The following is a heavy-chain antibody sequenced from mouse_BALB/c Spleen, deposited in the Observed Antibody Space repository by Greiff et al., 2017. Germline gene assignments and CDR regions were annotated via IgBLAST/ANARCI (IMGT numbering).Heavy chain of an antibody. D-gene: IGHD4-1*01. Sequence: EVKVEESGGGLVKPGGSLKLSCAASGFTFSDYYMYWVRQTPEKRLEWVATISDGGSYTYYPDSVKGRFTISRDNAKNNLYLQMSSLKSEDTAMYYCARGELGLLDYWGQGTTLTVSS. CDR3: ARGELGLLDY. V-gene: IGHV5-4*02. J-gene: IGHJ2*01. CDR2: ISDGGSYT. CDR1: GFTFSDYY.